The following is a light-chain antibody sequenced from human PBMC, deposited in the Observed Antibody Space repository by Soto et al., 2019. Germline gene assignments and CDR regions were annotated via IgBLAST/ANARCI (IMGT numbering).Light chain of an antibody. J-gene: IGKJ2*01. CDR1: QRISSRY. CDR3: QRYGSSPPFT. Sequence: ENVLTQSPGTLSLSPGERATLSCRASQRISSRYLAWYQKKPGQAPRLLISGASNRDTSIPDRFRGRGSGTDFTLTISRLEPEDFAVYFCQRYGSSPPFTFGQGTKVEI. V-gene: IGKV3-20*01. CDR2: GAS.